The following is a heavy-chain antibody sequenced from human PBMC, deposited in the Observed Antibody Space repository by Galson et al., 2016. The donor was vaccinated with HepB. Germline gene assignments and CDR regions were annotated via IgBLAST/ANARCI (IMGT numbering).Heavy chain of an antibody. V-gene: IGHV3-11*04. J-gene: IGHJ4*02. CDR3: VRAFHDTSGHYWVNLDY. CDR1: GFTFSYYY. CDR2: ISSSGSTI. D-gene: IGHD3-22*01. Sequence: SLRLSCAASGFTFSYYYMSWIRQAPGKGLEWVSYISSSGSTIYYADSVKGRFTISRDNAKNSLYLQMNSLRAEDTAVYYCVRAFHDTSGHYWVNLDYWGQGALVTVSS.